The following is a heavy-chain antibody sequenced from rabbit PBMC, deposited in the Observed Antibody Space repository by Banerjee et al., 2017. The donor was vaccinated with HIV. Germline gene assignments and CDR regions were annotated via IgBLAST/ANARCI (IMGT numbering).Heavy chain of an antibody. CDR1: GFSFSSGYY. CDR2: IYAGSSGST. J-gene: IGHJ4*01. V-gene: IGHV1S40*01. Sequence: QSLEESGGDLVKPGASLTLTCTASGFSFSSGYYMCWVRQAPGKGLEWIACIYAGSSGSTYYASWAKGRFTISKTSSTTVTLQMTSLTAADTATYFCARDLAGVIGWNFNLWGPGTLVTVS. CDR3: ARDLAGVIGWNFNL. D-gene: IGHD4-1*01.